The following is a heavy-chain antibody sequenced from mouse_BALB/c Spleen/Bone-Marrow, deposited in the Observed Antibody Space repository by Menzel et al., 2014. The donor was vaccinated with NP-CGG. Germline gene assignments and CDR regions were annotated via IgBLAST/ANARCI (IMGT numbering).Heavy chain of an antibody. Sequence: QVQLKESGPGLVAPSQSLSITCTVSGFSLTSYGVHWVRQPPGKGLEWLGVIWAGGSTNYNSALMSRLSISKDNSESQVFLKMNSPQTDDTAMYYCARDWDWYFDVWGAGTTVTVSS. J-gene: IGHJ1*01. CDR1: GFSLTSYG. CDR2: IWAGGST. CDR3: ARDWDWYFDV. V-gene: IGHV2-9*02. D-gene: IGHD4-1*01.